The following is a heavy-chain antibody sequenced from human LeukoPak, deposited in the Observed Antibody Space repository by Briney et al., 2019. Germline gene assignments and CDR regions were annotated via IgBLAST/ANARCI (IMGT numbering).Heavy chain of an antibody. Sequence: GGSLRLSCVASGFTFSSYWMSWVRQAPGKGLEWVANIRQDGDEKYYVDSVKGRFTISRDNAKNSVYLQMNSLRAEDTAVYYCARDKIPCGDGTCYSRFEFWGQGSLVTVSS. CDR3: ARDKIPCGDGTCYSRFEF. CDR2: IRQDGDEK. D-gene: IGHD2-15*01. J-gene: IGHJ4*02. V-gene: IGHV3-7*01. CDR1: GFTFSSYW.